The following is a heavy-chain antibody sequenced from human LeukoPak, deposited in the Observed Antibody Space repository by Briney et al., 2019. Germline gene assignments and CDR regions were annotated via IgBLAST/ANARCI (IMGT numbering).Heavy chain of an antibody. Sequence: GGSLRLSCAASGFTFSSYGMHWVRQAPGKGLVWVSRINGDGRATYYADSLKGRFTISRDNAKNTVYLQMNSLGAEDTAVYYCARGIAGAWGFDYWGLGTLVTVSS. V-gene: IGHV3-74*01. J-gene: IGHJ4*02. CDR1: GFTFSSYG. D-gene: IGHD6-13*01. CDR3: ARGIAGAWGFDY. CDR2: INGDGRAT.